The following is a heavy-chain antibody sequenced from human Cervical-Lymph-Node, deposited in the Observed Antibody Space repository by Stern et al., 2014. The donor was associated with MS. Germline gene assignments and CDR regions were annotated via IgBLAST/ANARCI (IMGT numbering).Heavy chain of an antibody. Sequence: VQLEESGAEVKKPGSSVKVSCKASGGTFSSYAISWVRQTPGQGLEWMGGIIPIFGTANYAQKFQGRVTITADESTSTAYMELSSLRSEDTAVYYCARLTLGATAANWFDPWGQGTLVTVSS. J-gene: IGHJ5*02. CDR3: ARLTLGATAANWFDP. D-gene: IGHD1-26*01. CDR1: GGTFSSYA. CDR2: IIPIFGTA. V-gene: IGHV1-69*01.